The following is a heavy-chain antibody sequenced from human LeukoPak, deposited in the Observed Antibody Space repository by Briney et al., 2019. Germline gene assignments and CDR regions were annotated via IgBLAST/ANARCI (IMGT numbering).Heavy chain of an antibody. CDR3: ARALGYCSSTSCYDYFDY. CDR1: GGSISSYY. D-gene: IGHD2-2*01. J-gene: IGHJ4*02. Sequence: PSETLSLTCTVSGGSISSYYWSWIQQPAGKGLEWIGRIYTSGITNYNPSLKSRVTMSVDTSKNQFSLKLSSVTAADTAVYYCARALGYCSSTSCYDYFDYWGQGTLVTVSS. CDR2: IYTSGIT. V-gene: IGHV4-4*07.